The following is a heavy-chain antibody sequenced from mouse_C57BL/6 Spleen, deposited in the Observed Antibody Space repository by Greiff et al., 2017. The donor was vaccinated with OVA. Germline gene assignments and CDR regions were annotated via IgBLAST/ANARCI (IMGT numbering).Heavy chain of an antibody. CDR1: GFSLTSYA. V-gene: IGHV2-9-1*01. CDR2: IWTGGGT. CDR3: ASLYYDYPMDY. D-gene: IGHD2-4*01. J-gene: IGHJ4*01. Sequence: QVQLKESGPGLVAPSQSLSITCTVSGFSLTSYAISWVRQPPGKGLEWLGVIWTGGGTHYTSALKSRLSISKDNSKSQVFLKMNSLQTDDTARYYCASLYYDYPMDYWGQGTSVTVSS.